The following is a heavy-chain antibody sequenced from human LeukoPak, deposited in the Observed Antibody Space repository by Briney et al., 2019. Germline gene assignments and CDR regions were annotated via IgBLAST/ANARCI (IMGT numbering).Heavy chain of an antibody. Sequence: GSLRLSCAASGFTFSSYAMHWVRQAPGKGLEWVAVISYDGSNKYYADSVKGRFTISRDNSKNTLYLQMNSLRAEDTAVYYCARSRGYCSSTSCYTVREFDYWGQGTLVTVSS. V-gene: IGHV3-30-3*01. J-gene: IGHJ4*02. CDR3: ARSRGYCSSTSCYTVREFDY. CDR2: ISYDGSNK. CDR1: GFTFSSYA. D-gene: IGHD2-2*02.